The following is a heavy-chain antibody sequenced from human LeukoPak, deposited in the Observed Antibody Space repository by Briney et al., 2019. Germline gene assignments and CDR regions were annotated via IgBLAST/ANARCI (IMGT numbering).Heavy chain of an antibody. CDR2: ISGSGGST. V-gene: IGHV3-23*01. J-gene: IGHJ4*02. CDR3: AKDPVFDILTGRQGYYFDY. Sequence: GGSLRLSCAASGFTFSSYAMSWVRQAPGKGLEWVSAISGSGGSTYYADSVKGRFTISRDNSKNTLYLQMTSLRAEDTDVYYCAKDPVFDILTGRQGYYFDYWGQGTLVTVSS. D-gene: IGHD3-9*01. CDR1: GFTFSSYA.